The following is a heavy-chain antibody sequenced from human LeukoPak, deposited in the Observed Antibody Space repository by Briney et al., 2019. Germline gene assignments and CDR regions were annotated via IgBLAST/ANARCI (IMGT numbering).Heavy chain of an antibody. Sequence: SGTLSLTCAVSGGSITSRNWWSWVRQPPGKGLEWIGEIYQSGSTNYNPSPKSRVTISVDKSKNQFSLNLTSVTAADTAVYYCARNGAGWYFDYWGQGTLVTVSS. J-gene: IGHJ4*02. D-gene: IGHD1-26*01. V-gene: IGHV4-4*02. CDR3: ARNGAGWYFDY. CDR1: GGSITSRNW. CDR2: IYQSGST.